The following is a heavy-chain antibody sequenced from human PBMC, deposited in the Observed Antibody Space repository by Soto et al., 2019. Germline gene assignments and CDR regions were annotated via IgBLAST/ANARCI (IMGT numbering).Heavy chain of an antibody. V-gene: IGHV3-NL1*01. D-gene: IGHD3-3*01. CDR3: AKDGRLYYDFWSGYWPSGDY. Sequence: PGGSLRLSCAASGFTFSNFEMHWVRQAPGKGLEWVSYINTAGSTKYYADSVKGRFTISRDNSKNTLYLQMNSLRAEDTAVYYCAKDGRLYYDFWSGYWPSGDYWGQGTLVTVSS. J-gene: IGHJ4*02. CDR1: GFTFSNFE. CDR2: INTAGSTK.